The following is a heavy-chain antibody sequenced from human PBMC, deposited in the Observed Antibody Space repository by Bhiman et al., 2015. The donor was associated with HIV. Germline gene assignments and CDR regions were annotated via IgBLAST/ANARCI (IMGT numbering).Heavy chain of an antibody. Sequence: EVQLVESGGGLVQPGGSLRLSCAGSGFTFSSYWMTWVRRAPGKGLEWVANIKQDGSEKNYVDSVTGRFTISRDNAKNSLYLQMNGLRAEDTAVYYCASGNYENYWGQGTLVTVSS. J-gene: IGHJ4*02. CDR3: ASGNYENY. D-gene: IGHD1-7*01. CDR2: IKQDGSEK. V-gene: IGHV3-7*01. CDR1: GFTFSSYW.